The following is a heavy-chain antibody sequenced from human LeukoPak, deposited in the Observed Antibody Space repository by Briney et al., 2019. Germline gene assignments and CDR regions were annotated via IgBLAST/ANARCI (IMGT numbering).Heavy chain of an antibody. Sequence: SETLSLTCTVSGGSISSYYWSWIRQPAGKGLEWIGRIYTSGSTNYNPSLKSRVTMSVDTSKNQFSLKLSSVTAADTAVYYCARLKYGSTSPYAHNWFDPWGQGTLVTVSS. D-gene: IGHD2-2*01. CDR3: ARLKYGSTSPYAHNWFDP. J-gene: IGHJ5*02. CDR2: IYTSGST. V-gene: IGHV4-4*07. CDR1: GGSISSYY.